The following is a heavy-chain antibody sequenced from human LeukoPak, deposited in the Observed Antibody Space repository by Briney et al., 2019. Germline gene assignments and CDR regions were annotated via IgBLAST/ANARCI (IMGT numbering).Heavy chain of an antibody. V-gene: IGHV3-23*01. J-gene: IGHJ3*02. CDR1: GFIFSSYA. D-gene: IGHD1-14*01. Sequence: GGSLRLSCAASGFIFSSYAMNWVRQAPGKGLEWVSAIRGSGGSTSYADSVKGRFTISRDNSKNTVYMQMNSLRAEDTAIYYCAKDLPGLHDAFDIWGQGTMVTVSS. CDR2: IRGSGGST. CDR3: AKDLPGLHDAFDI.